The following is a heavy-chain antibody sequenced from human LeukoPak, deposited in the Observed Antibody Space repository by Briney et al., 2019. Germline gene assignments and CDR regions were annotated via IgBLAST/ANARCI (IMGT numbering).Heavy chain of an antibody. V-gene: IGHV1-18*01. D-gene: IGHD3-10*01. CDR3: ARGGNYYGSGRYQYYFDY. Sequence: ASLRVSCKASGYTFTSYGISWVREAPGQGLEWMGWISAYNGNTNYAQKFQGRVTMTTDTSTSTAYMELRSLRSDDTAVYYCARGGNYYGSGRYQYYFDYWGQGTLVTVSS. J-gene: IGHJ4*02. CDR1: GYTFTSYG. CDR2: ISAYNGNT.